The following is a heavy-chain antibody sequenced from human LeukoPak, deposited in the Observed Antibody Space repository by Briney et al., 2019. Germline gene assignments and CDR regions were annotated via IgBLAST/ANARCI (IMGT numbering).Heavy chain of an antibody. CDR2: IYSSWST. CDR1: GRSISSYY. Sequence: SETLSLTCTVSGRSISSYYWSWFRQPPGKGLEWIGYIYSSWSTNYNPSLKRRVTISVDTSKNQFSLKLSSVTAADTAVYYCGRGGYYDSSGRHYYVDYWGQGTLVTVSS. V-gene: IGHV4-59*01. D-gene: IGHD3-22*01. CDR3: GRGGYYDSSGRHYYVDY. J-gene: IGHJ4*02.